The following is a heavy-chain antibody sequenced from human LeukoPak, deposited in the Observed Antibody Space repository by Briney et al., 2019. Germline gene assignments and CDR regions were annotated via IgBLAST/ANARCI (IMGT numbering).Heavy chain of an antibody. V-gene: IGHV1-2*02. J-gene: IGHJ6*02. Sequence: ASVNVSCKASGDTFTDYYMHWVRQAPGQGLEWMGWINPNNGGTTYAQNFQGRVTMTRDTSISTAYMELSRLRSDDSAIYYCTRDHCSFANCYEDYYYGMDVWGQGTTVTVSS. CDR3: TRDHCSFANCYEDYYYGMDV. CDR1: GDTFTDYY. CDR2: INPNNGGT. D-gene: IGHD2-2*01.